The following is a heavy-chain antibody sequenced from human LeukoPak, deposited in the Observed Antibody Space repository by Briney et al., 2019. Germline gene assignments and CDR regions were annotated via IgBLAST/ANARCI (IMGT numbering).Heavy chain of an antibody. D-gene: IGHD3-10*01. CDR1: GFTFSSYS. CDR2: ISSSSSTI. J-gene: IGHJ4*02. V-gene: IGHV3-48*01. CDR3: ARNYYGSGSYFDY. Sequence: PGGSLRLSCAASGFTFSSYSMNWVRQAPGKGLEWVSYISSSSSTIYYADSVKGRFTISRDNAKNSLYLQMNSLRAEDTAVYYGARNYYGSGSYFDYWGQGTLVTVSS.